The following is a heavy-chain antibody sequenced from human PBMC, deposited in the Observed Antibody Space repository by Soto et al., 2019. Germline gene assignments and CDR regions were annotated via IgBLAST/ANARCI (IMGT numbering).Heavy chain of an antibody. CDR2: INSDGSST. D-gene: IGHD2-21*01. Sequence: GGSLRLSCAASGFTFSSYWMHWVRQAPGKGLVWVSRINSDGSSTSYADSVKGRFTISRDNAKNTLYLQMNSLRAEDTAVYYCARDYSGGPYWHPYLSDYYMDVWGKGTTVTVSS. J-gene: IGHJ6*03. CDR1: GFTFSSYW. CDR3: ARDYSGGPYWHPYLSDYYMDV. V-gene: IGHV3-74*01.